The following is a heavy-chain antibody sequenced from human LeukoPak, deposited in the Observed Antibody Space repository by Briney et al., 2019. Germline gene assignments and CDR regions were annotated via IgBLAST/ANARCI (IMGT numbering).Heavy chain of an antibody. CDR1: GGSISTYY. CDR2: IYHSGST. Sequence: SETLSLTCTLSGGSISTYYWSWIRQPPGKGLEWIGYIYHSGSTNYNPSLKSRVTISVDRSKNQFSLKLSSVTAADTAVYYCARLGEGFYGGIPNAFDIWGQGTMVTVSS. CDR3: ARLGEGFYGGIPNAFDI. J-gene: IGHJ3*02. D-gene: IGHD3-10*01. V-gene: IGHV4-59*12.